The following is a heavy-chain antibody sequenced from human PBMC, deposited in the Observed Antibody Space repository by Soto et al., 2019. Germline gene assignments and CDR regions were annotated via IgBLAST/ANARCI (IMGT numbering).Heavy chain of an antibody. D-gene: IGHD6-19*01. V-gene: IGHV4-59*08. Sequence: PSETLSLTCTVSGGSISSYYWSWIRQPPGKGLEWIGYIYYSGSTNYNPSLKSRVTISVDTSKNQFSLKLSSVTAADTAVYYCARHLTIAVAGSLDYWGQGTLVTVSS. J-gene: IGHJ4*02. CDR2: IYYSGST. CDR1: GGSISSYY. CDR3: ARHLTIAVAGSLDY.